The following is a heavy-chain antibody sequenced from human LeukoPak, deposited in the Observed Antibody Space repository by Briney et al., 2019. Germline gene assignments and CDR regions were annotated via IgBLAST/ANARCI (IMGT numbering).Heavy chain of an antibody. CDR1: GFTFSSYA. V-gene: IGHV3-64*01. J-gene: IGHJ3*02. Sequence: GGPLRLSCAASGFTFSSYAMHWVRQAPGKGLEYVSAISSNGGSTYYANSVKGRFTISRDNSKNTLYLKMGSLRAEDMAVYYCAATDSSGYYLAFDIWGQGTMVTVSS. CDR2: ISSNGGST. D-gene: IGHD3-22*01. CDR3: AATDSSGYYLAFDI.